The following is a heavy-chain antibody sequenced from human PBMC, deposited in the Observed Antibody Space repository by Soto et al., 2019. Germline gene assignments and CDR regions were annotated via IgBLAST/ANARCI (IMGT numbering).Heavy chain of an antibody. CDR2: ISLKSEAT. V-gene: IGHV3-23*01. J-gene: IGHJ4*02. D-gene: IGHD3-22*01. CDR3: ATIRGSSGYYYCND. Sequence: EVHLLESGGDLVHPGGSVRLSCAASGFIFSTYVMAWVRQAPGKGLEWVSIISLKSEATYYADSVKGRLTISRDNSKNTLYLQMDSLRAEDTALYYCATIRGSSGYYYCNDWGQGTQVTVSS. CDR1: GFIFSTYV.